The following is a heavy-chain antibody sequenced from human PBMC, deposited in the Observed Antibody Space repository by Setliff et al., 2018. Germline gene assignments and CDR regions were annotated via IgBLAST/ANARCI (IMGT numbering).Heavy chain of an antibody. D-gene: IGHD6-13*01. CDR3: AKRGDSSSWLEY. V-gene: IGHV3-30-3*02. CDR2: ISSKADKYAT. CDR1: GFTFSGAD. Sequence: PGGSLRLSCAASGFTFSGADIHWVRQATGKGLEWVGHISSKADKYATDSVKGRFTISRDDSKKTLYLQMNSLRAEDTAVYYCAKRGDSSSWLEYWGQGTLVTVSS. J-gene: IGHJ4*02.